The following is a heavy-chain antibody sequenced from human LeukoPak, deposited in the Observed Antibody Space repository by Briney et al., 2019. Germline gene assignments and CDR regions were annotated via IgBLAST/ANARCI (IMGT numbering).Heavy chain of an antibody. CDR1: GFSLTTSGVG. D-gene: IGHD3-16*02. CDR3: ARRLGLSYDYLWSNYRYNKMSSFDY. CDR2: IYWDDDK. J-gene: IGHJ4*02. V-gene: IGHV2-5*02. Sequence: ESGPTLVKPTQTLTLTCTFSGFSLTTSGVGVGWIRQPPGKALEWLALIYWDDDKRYSPSLKSRLTITKGSSKDQVVLTISNMDPADTPTYSCARRLGLSYDYLWSNYRYNKMSSFDYWGEGALVTVSS.